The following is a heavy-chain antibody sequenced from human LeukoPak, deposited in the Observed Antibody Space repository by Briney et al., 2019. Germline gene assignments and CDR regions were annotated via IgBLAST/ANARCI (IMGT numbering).Heavy chain of an antibody. Sequence: GGSLRLSCAASGFTFDDYAMHWVRQAPGKGLEWVSGISWNSGSIGYADSVKGRFTISRDNAKNSLYLQMNSLRAEDTALYYCAKDIGPRAWYGDYVFQHWGQGTLVTVSS. CDR1: GFTFDDYA. CDR3: AKDIGPRAWYGDYVFQH. D-gene: IGHD4-17*01. CDR2: ISWNSGSI. J-gene: IGHJ1*01. V-gene: IGHV3-9*01.